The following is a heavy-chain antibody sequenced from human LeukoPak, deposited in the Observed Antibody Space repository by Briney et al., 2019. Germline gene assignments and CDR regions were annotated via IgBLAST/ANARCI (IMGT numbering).Heavy chain of an antibody. D-gene: IGHD3-3*01. V-gene: IGHV4-38-2*01. Sequence: SETLSLTCAVSVYSISSGYYWGWIRQPPGKGLEWIGSIYHSGRTYYNPSLKSRVTISVDTSKNQFSLKLSSVTAADTAVYYCAIDDFWSGYYPKDYWGQGTLVTVSS. CDR2: IYHSGRT. CDR3: AIDDFWSGYYPKDY. CDR1: VYSISSGYY. J-gene: IGHJ4*02.